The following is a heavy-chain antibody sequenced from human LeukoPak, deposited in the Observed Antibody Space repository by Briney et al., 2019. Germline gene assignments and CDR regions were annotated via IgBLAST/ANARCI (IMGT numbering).Heavy chain of an antibody. Sequence: GGSLRLSCAASGFTVSSNYMSWVRQAPGKWLEWVSVIYSGGSTYYADSVKGRFTISRDNSKNTLYLQMNSLRTEDTAVYYCAREDILTGFDYWGQGTLVTVSS. CDR3: AREDILTGFDY. CDR1: GFTVSSNY. D-gene: IGHD3-9*01. CDR2: IYSGGST. J-gene: IGHJ4*02. V-gene: IGHV3-53*01.